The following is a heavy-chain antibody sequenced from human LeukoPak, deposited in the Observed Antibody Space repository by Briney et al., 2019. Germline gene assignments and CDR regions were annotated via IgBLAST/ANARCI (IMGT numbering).Heavy chain of an antibody. Sequence: GPTLVNPTQTLTLTCTFSGFSLSTSGVGVGWIRQPPGKALEWLALSYWDDDKRYRPSLTSTLPITKHTSKTQVVLTMTNMHPVDTATYYCAHRPFPYSSSWYGYSYYGMDVWGQGTTVTVSS. CDR2: SYWDDDK. D-gene: IGHD6-13*01. CDR1: GFSLSTSGVG. CDR3: AHRPFPYSSSWYGYSYYGMDV. V-gene: IGHV2-5*02. J-gene: IGHJ6*02.